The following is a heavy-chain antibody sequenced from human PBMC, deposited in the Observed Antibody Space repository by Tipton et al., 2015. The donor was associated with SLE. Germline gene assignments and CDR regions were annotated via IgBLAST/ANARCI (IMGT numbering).Heavy chain of an antibody. CDR3: ARYSSSWVDY. J-gene: IGHJ4*02. D-gene: IGHD6-13*01. CDR2: IYTSGST. V-gene: IGHV4-61*02. Sequence: LRLSCTVSGGPISSGSYYWSWIRQPAGKGLEWIGRIYTSGSTNYNPSLKSRVTISVDTSKNQFSLKLSSVTAADTAVYYCARYSSSWVDYWGQGTLVTVSS. CDR1: GGPISSGSYY.